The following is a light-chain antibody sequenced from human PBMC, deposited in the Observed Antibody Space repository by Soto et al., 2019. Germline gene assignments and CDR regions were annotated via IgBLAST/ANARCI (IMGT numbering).Light chain of an antibody. CDR2: DAS. CDR3: QQRSNWPHT. J-gene: IGKJ4*01. Sequence: EIVLTQSPATLSLSPWERATLSCRASQSVSESLAWYQQKPGQAPRLLIYDASNRATGIPARFSGSGSGTDFTLTISNLEPEDFAVYYCQQRSNWPHTFGGGTKVDIK. CDR1: QSVSES. V-gene: IGKV3-11*01.